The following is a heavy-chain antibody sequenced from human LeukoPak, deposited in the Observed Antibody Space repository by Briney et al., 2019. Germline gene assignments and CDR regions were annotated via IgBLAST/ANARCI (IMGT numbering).Heavy chain of an antibody. CDR1: GFTVSSNY. D-gene: IGHD2-2*01. J-gene: IGHJ2*01. CDR2: IYSGGST. V-gene: IGHV3-53*01. Sequence: GGSLRLSCAASGFTVSSNYMSWVRQAPGKGLEWVSVIYSGGSTYYADSVKGRFTISRDNSKNTLYLQMNSLRAEDTAVYYCARDRCSSRSCYLTITQKGYFDLWGRGTVVTVSS. CDR3: ARDRCSSRSCYLTITQKGYFDL.